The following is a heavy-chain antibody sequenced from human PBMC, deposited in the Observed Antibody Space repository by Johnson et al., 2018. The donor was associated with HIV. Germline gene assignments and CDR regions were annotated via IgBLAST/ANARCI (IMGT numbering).Heavy chain of an antibody. J-gene: IGHJ3*02. D-gene: IGHD3-3*01. CDR1: GFSFSRYF. V-gene: IGHV3-48*04. CDR3: ARDLVSIFGVVRSTDAFDI. CDR2: ISSSGSTI. Sequence: VQLVESGGGVVQPGRSLRLSCAASGFSFSRYFMHWVRQAPGKGLEWVSYISSSGSTIYYADSVKGRFTISRDNAKNSLYLQMNSLRAEDTAVYYCARDLVSIFGVVRSTDAFDIWGQGTMVTVSS.